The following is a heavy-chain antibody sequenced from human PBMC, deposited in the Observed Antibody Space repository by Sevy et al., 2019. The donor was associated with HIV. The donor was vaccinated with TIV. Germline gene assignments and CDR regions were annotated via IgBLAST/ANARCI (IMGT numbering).Heavy chain of an antibody. Sequence: GGSLRLSCAASGFTFSRYWMHWVRQAPGKGLVWVSLITSDGNSTAYADSVKGRFTISRDNAKSTLYLQMNSLRAEDTAMYVCVRDRAGNGYVIDYWGQGNLVTVSS. D-gene: IGHD5-12*01. CDR2: ITSDGNST. CDR1: GFTFSRYW. V-gene: IGHV3-74*01. J-gene: IGHJ4*02. CDR3: VRDRAGNGYVIDY.